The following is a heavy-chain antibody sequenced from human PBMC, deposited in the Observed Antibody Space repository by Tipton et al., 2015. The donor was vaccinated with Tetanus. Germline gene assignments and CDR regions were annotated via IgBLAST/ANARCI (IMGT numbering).Heavy chain of an antibody. J-gene: IGHJ5*02. V-gene: IGHV4-34*01. CDR2: INHSGTS. Sequence: TLSLTCAVNGGAFSGYYWTWIRQSPGKGLEWIGEINHSGTSNHNPSLKSRVTTSVDTSKNQFFLQLGSVTAADTAVYYCARGRLTYYYGSGSRGWFDPWGQGTPVTVST. D-gene: IGHD3-10*01. CDR1: GGAFSGYY. CDR3: ARGRLTYYYGSGSRGWFDP.